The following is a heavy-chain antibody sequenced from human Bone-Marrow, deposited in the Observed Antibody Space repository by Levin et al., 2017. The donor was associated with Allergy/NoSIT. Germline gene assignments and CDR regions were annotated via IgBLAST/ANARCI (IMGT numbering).Heavy chain of an antibody. CDR1: GFGFSSYA. CDR3: ARCSGEYSNSWFDF. D-gene: IGHD6-6*01. V-gene: IGHV3-23*01. J-gene: IGHJ5*01. CDR2: IVGSGDTT. Sequence: GESLKISCAASGFGFSSYAMTWVRQAPGKGLEWVSAIVGSGDTTFYADSVKGRFTISRDNSKNTLYLHMNSLSAEDTALYYCARCSGEYSNSWFDFWGQGTPVTVSS.